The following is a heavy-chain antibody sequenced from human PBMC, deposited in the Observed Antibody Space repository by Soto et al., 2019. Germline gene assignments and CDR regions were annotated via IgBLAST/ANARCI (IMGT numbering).Heavy chain of an antibody. D-gene: IGHD2-2*01. Sequence: EVQLLESGGGLVQPGGSLRLSCSASGFTFGNYAMRWVRQAPGKGLEWVSGITAGGGTTDYADSVKGRFTISRDNSKNTLYLQMSSLRVEDTAVYYCANADRVYGSTWFFFDSWGQGSLVTVSS. CDR2: ITAGGGTT. V-gene: IGHV3-23*01. J-gene: IGHJ4*02. CDR1: GFTFGNYA. CDR3: ANADRVYGSTWFFFDS.